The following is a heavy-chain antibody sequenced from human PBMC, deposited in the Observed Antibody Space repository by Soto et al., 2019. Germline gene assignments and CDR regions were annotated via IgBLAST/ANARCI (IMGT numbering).Heavy chain of an antibody. D-gene: IGHD2-15*01. Sequence: SLKVSCKASGGTFSIYAISWVRQAPGQGLEWMGGIIPIFGTANYAQKFQGRVTITADESTSTAYMELSSLRSEDTAVYYCARAPAGYCSGGSCYEPYYFDYWGQGTLVTVSS. CDR3: ARAPAGYCSGGSCYEPYYFDY. CDR1: GGTFSIYA. V-gene: IGHV1-69*13. CDR2: IIPIFGTA. J-gene: IGHJ4*02.